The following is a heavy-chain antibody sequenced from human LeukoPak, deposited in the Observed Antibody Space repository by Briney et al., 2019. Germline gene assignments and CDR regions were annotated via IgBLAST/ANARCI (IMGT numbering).Heavy chain of an antibody. CDR3: ASSYGYYNWFDP. D-gene: IGHD5-18*01. Sequence: ASVKVSCKASGYTFTGYYMHWVRQAPGQGPEWMGWINPNSGGTNYAQKFQGRVTMTRDTSISTAYMELSRLRSDDTAVYYCASSYGYYNWFDPWGQGTLVTVSS. J-gene: IGHJ5*02. CDR1: GYTFTGYY. CDR2: INPNSGGT. V-gene: IGHV1-2*02.